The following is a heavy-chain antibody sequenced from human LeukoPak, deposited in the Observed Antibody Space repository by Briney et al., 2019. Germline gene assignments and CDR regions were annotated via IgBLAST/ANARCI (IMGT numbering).Heavy chain of an antibody. CDR1: GGSISDYY. V-gene: IGHV4-59*08. Sequence: SETLSLTCTVSGGSISDYYWSWIRQPPGKGLEWIGNIYHNGNTNYNPSLKSRVTISVDTSTNQYSLKLSSVTAADTAVYYCARHESFRGYFDYWGQGTLVTVSP. D-gene: IGHD3-10*01. CDR2: IYHNGNT. J-gene: IGHJ4*02. CDR3: ARHESFRGYFDY.